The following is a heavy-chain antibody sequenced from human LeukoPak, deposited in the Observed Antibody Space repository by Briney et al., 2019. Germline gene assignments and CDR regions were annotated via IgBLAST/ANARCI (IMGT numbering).Heavy chain of an antibody. V-gene: IGHV3-21*01. D-gene: IGHD3-22*01. Sequence: GGPLRPSCLASGFTFINNTMNWVRQAPGKGLDWVSSISSRSTYIYYADSLKGRFTISRDNAKNSLYLQMNSLRGEDTAVYYCARGAERSGYDYWGQGTLVTVSS. CDR2: ISSRSTYI. CDR3: ARGAERSGYDY. CDR1: GFTFINNT. J-gene: IGHJ4*02.